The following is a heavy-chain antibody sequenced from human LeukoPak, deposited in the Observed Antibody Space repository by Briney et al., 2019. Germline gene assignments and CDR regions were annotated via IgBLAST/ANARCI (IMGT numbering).Heavy chain of an antibody. D-gene: IGHD6-6*01. Sequence: GGSLRLSCAASGFTFSSYSMNWVRQAPGKGLEWVSYISSSSSTIYYADSVKGRFTISRDNAKNSLYLQMNSLRAEDTAVYYCARGGIAARNLCMDVWGKGTTVTVSS. V-gene: IGHV3-48*01. CDR1: GFTFSSYS. CDR2: ISSSSSTI. J-gene: IGHJ6*03. CDR3: ARGGIAARNLCMDV.